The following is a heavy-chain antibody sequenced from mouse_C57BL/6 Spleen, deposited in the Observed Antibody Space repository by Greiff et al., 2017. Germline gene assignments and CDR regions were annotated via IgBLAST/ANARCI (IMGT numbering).Heavy chain of an antibody. CDR1: GYTFTDYN. CDR3: ARRATGDYDSWFAY. CDR2: INPNNGGT. V-gene: IGHV1-22*01. J-gene: IGHJ3*01. Sequence: EVKLMESGPELVKPGASVKMSCKASGYTFTDYNMHWVKQSHGKSLEWIGYINPNNGGTSYNQKFKGKATLTVNKSSSTAYMELRSLTSEDSAVYYCARRATGDYDSWFAYWGQGTLVTVSA. D-gene: IGHD2-4*01.